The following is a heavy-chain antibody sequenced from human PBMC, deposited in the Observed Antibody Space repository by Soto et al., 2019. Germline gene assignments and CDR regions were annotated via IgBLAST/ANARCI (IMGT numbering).Heavy chain of an antibody. V-gene: IGHV1-3*05. CDR1: GYTFTSYA. CDR3: ARDRGYVDTGMPLGAFHQ. J-gene: IGHJ1*01. D-gene: IGHD5-18*01. CDR2: IDAGNGNT. Sequence: QVQLVQSGAEEKKPAASVKVSCKASGYTFTSYAMPWVRQAPGQRLDWMGWIDAGNGNTKYSQKFQGRVTITRDTSERKSYKELGCVRSEATAVYHCARDRGYVDTGMPLGAFHQWGQGTLVTGFS.